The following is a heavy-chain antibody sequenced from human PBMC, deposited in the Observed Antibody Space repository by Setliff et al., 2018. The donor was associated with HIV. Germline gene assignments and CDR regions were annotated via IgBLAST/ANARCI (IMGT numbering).Heavy chain of an antibody. CDR1: GFTFNNYA. J-gene: IGHJ4*02. V-gene: IGHV3-7*05. CDR3: ATDCAVVGGTGSLDS. D-gene: IGHD1-26*01. Sequence: GGSLRLSCAASGFTFNNYAMSWVRQAPGKGLEWVANIKQDGSEKNYMDSVKGRFTISRDNAKNSLYLQMNSLRVEDTAVYYCATDCAVVGGTGSLDSWGQGTLGTV. CDR2: IKQDGSEK.